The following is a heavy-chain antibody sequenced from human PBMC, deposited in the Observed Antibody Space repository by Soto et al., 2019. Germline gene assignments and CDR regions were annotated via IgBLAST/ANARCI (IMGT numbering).Heavy chain of an antibody. CDR3: ARDIHSGYDETLYYYGMDV. Sequence: GGSLRLSCAASGFTFSSYWMSWVRQAPGKGLEWVANIKQDGSEKYYVDSVKGRFTISRDNAKNSLYLQMNSLRAEDTAVYYCARDIHSGYDETLYYYGMDVWGQGTTVTVSS. J-gene: IGHJ6*02. CDR2: IKQDGSEK. CDR1: GFTFSSYW. D-gene: IGHD5-12*01. V-gene: IGHV3-7*05.